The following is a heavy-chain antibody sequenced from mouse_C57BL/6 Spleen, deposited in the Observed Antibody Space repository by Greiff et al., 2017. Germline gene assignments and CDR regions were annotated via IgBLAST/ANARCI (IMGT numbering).Heavy chain of an antibody. CDR1: AYSITSGYY. Sequence: VQLQQSGPGLVKPSQSLSLTCSVTAYSITSGYYWNWIRQFPGNKLEWMGYISYDGSNNYNPSLKNRISITRDTSRNQFLLKLNSGTTEDTASYYCAREGDYYGSSYVGFAYWGQGALVTVSA. V-gene: IGHV3-6*01. J-gene: IGHJ3*01. D-gene: IGHD1-1*01. CDR2: ISYDGSN. CDR3: AREGDYYGSSYVGFAY.